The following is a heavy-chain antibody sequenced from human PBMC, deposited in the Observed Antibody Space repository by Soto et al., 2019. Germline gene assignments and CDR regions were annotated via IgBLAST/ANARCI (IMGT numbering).Heavy chain of an antibody. Sequence: QVQLQDSVPGLVKPSETLSLTCSISGASIRDKYGSWRRQPADKGLEFIGRISNGGTTIFNPSLKSRVIMSLDTSKTHFSLTLTSVTAADTAVYYCATKCDYGGWFDTWGQGTLVTVS. V-gene: IGHV4-4*07. CDR1: GASIRDKY. CDR2: ISNGGTT. CDR3: ATKCDYGGWFDT. J-gene: IGHJ5*02. D-gene: IGHD3-10*01.